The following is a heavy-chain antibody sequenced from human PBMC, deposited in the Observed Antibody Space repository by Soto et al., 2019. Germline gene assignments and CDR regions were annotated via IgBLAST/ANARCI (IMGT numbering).Heavy chain of an antibody. J-gene: IGHJ4*02. CDR1: GNTVPNYA. Sequence: ASVKVSCKASGNTVPNYAIHWVLQAPGQRLEWMGWINAGNGNTKYSQKFQGRVTITRDTSATTAYMELSSLRSEDTAVYYCARDMGFGLSDYWGQGTLVTVYS. D-gene: IGHD3-10*01. CDR3: ARDMGFGLSDY. V-gene: IGHV1-3*01. CDR2: INAGNGNT.